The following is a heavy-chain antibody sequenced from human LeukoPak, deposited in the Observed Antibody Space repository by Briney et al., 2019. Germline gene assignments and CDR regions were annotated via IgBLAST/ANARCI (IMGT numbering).Heavy chain of an antibody. CDR3: ARDPPYYYGSGSYLDY. Sequence: GGSLRLSCAASGFTFSSYSMNWVRQAPGKGLEWVSSISSSSSYIYYADSVKGRFTISRDNAKNSLYLQMNSLRAEDTAVYYCARDPPYYYGSGSYLDYWGQGTLVTVSS. CDR2: ISSSSSYI. D-gene: IGHD3-10*01. V-gene: IGHV3-21*01. CDR1: GFTFSSYS. J-gene: IGHJ4*02.